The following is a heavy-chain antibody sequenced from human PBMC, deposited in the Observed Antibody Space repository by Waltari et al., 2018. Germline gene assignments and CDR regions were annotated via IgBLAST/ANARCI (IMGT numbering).Heavy chain of an antibody. CDR3: TTLRWYQIGY. D-gene: IGHD2-15*01. CDR1: EFTFSNSW. CDR2: IRRQTDGGTA. Sequence: EVQLVESGGGLVKPGGSLRLSCATSEFTFSNSWMGWVRQAPGKGREWVGRIRRQTDGGTADYAAPVKDRFTISRDDSKNTLYLQMNGLKTEDTAVYYCTTLRWYQIGYWGQGTLVSVSS. V-gene: IGHV3-15*01. J-gene: IGHJ4*02.